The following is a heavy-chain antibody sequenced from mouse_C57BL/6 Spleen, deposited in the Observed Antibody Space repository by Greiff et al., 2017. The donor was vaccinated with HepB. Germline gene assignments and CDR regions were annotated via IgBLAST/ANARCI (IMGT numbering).Heavy chain of an antibody. CDR2: IDPENGDT. V-gene: IGHV14-4*01. Sequence: EVQLVESGAELVRPGASVKLSCTASGFNIKDDYMHWVKQRPEQGLEWIGWIDPENGDTEYASKFQGKATITADTSSNTAYLQLSSLTSEDTAVYYWTTRYYGSSSFDYWGQGTTLTVSS. CDR1: GFNIKDDY. CDR3: TTRYYGSSSFDY. D-gene: IGHD1-1*01. J-gene: IGHJ2*01.